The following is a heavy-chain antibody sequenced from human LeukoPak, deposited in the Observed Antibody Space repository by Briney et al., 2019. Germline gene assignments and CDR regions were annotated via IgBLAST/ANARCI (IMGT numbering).Heavy chain of an antibody. V-gene: IGHV3-7*01. CDR3: ARAARDYDHVWGSYRYPYYFDY. Sequence: PGGSLRLSCAASGFTFSSYWMSWVRQAPGKGLEWVANIKQDGSEKYYVDFVKGRFTISRDNAKNSLYLQMNSLRAEDTAVYYCARAARDYDHVWGSYRYPYYFDYWGQGTLVTVSS. J-gene: IGHJ4*02. CDR2: IKQDGSEK. CDR1: GFTFSSYW. D-gene: IGHD3-16*02.